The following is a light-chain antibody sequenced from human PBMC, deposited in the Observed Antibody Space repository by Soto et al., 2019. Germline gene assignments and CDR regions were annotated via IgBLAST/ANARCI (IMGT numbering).Light chain of an antibody. CDR3: MQGTHGPHT. Sequence: DVVMTQSPLSLPVTLGQPASISCRSSQSLVHNNGNTYLAWFQQRPGQSPRRLIYQVSNRDSGVPDRFSGSGSGTDFTLKISRVEAEDSGVYHCMQGTHGPHTFGQGTKLEIK. CDR2: QVS. CDR1: QSLVHNNGNTY. J-gene: IGKJ2*01. V-gene: IGKV2-30*02.